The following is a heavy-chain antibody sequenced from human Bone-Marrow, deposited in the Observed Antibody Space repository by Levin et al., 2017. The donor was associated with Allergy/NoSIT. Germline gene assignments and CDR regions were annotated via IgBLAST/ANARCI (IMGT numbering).Heavy chain of an antibody. Sequence: GESLKISCAASGFTFSSYGMHWVRQAPGKGLEWVAVISYDGSNKCYADSVKGRFTISRDNSKNTLYLQMNSLRAEDTAVYYCAKDYLMNYYDILTGYHKYYYDGMDVWGQGTTVTVSS. CDR2: ISYDGSNK. V-gene: IGHV3-30*18. CDR1: GFTFSSYG. D-gene: IGHD3-9*01. CDR3: AKDYLMNYYDILTGYHKYYYDGMDV. J-gene: IGHJ6*02.